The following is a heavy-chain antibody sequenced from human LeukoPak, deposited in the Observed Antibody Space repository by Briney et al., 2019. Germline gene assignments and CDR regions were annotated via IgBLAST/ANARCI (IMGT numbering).Heavy chain of an antibody. CDR1: GGSISSHY. CDR2: IYYSGST. D-gene: IGHD6-19*01. J-gene: IGHJ5*01. CDR3: ARHTSGWYGDS. Sequence: SETLSLTCTVSGGSISSHYWSWIRQPPGKGLEWIGYIYYSGSTNYNPSLKSRVTISVDTSKKQFSLDLRSVTAADTAIYYCARHTSGWYGDSWGQGTLVSVSS. V-gene: IGHV4-59*08.